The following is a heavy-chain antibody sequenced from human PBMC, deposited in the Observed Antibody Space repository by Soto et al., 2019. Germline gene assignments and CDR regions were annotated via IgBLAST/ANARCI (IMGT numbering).Heavy chain of an antibody. J-gene: IGHJ4*02. CDR3: VKGLNIDYNSGWLYFDY. D-gene: IGHD6-19*01. CDR2: ISGTSDYI. CDR1: GFTFSSSS. V-gene: IGHV3-21*04. Sequence: GGSLRLSCATSGFTFSSSSMNWVRQAPGKRLEWVSSISGTSDYIDYADAVKGRFTISRDNAKNSLSLQMNSLRAEDTALYYCVKGLNIDYNSGWLYFDYWGQGTVVTVSS.